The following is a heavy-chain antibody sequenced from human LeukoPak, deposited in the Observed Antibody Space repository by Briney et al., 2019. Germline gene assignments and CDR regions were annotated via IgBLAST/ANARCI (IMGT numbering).Heavy chain of an antibody. J-gene: IGHJ4*02. D-gene: IGHD4-17*01. Sequence: PGRSLRLSCAASGFTFDDYAMHWVRQAPGKGLEWVSGISWNSGSIGYADSVKGRFTISRDNAKNSLYLQMNSLRAEDTAVYYCAREYGDLKYYFDYWGQGTLVTVSS. CDR2: ISWNSGSI. CDR3: AREYGDLKYYFDY. V-gene: IGHV3-9*01. CDR1: GFTFDDYA.